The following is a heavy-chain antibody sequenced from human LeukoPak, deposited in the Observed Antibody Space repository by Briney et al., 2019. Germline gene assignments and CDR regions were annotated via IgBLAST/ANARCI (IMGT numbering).Heavy chain of an antibody. CDR3: ARDLAAVPNSSGYDDY. V-gene: IGHV1-46*01. CDR2: INPSGSST. J-gene: IGHJ4*02. CDR1: GYTFTSYY. Sequence: ASVTVSCKASGYTFTSYYMHWVRQAPGQGLEWMGIINPSGSSTSYAQKFQGRVTMTRDTSTSTVYMELSSLRSEDTAVYYCARDLAAVPNSSGYDDYWGQGTLVTVSS. D-gene: IGHD3-22*01.